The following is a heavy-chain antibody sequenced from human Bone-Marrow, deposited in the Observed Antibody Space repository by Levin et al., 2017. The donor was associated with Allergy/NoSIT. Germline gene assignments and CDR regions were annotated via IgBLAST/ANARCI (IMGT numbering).Heavy chain of an antibody. CDR3: AKDSPYYYDSSGYPDY. Sequence: TGGSLRLSCAASGFTFSSYGMHWVRQAPGKGLEWVAVISYDGSNKYYADSVKGRFTISRDNSKNTLYLQMNSLRAEDTAVYYCAKDSPYYYDSSGYPDYWGQGTLVTVSS. CDR1: GFTFSSYG. CDR2: ISYDGSNK. J-gene: IGHJ4*02. D-gene: IGHD3-22*01. V-gene: IGHV3-30*18.